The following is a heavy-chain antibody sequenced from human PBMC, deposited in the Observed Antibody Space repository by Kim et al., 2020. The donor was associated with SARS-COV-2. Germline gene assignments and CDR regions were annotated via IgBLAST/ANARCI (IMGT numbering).Heavy chain of an antibody. V-gene: IGHV3-48*03. J-gene: IGHJ4*02. D-gene: IGHD3-10*01. CDR3: ARGGFTTVRGPDS. CDR2: ISSSGSDI. CDR1: GFTFSSSE. Sequence: GGSLRLSCAASGFTFSSSEMNWVRQAPGKGLEWVSYISSSGSDIYYADSVKGRFTISRDNAKNSLDLQMNSLRAEDTAVYYCARGGFTTVRGPDSSGQGT.